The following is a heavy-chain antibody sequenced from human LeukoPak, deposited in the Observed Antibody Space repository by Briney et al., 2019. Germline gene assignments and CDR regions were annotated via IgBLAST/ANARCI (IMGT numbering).Heavy chain of an antibody. D-gene: IGHD6-19*01. J-gene: IGHJ4*02. Sequence: PSETLSLTCAVYGGSFSAYHWTWIRQPPGKGLEWIGEVNHSGSTNYNPSLESRVTISVDTSKNQFSLKLSSVTAADTAVYYCARFPEWLAPFDYWGQGTLVTVSS. CDR2: VNHSGST. CDR1: GGSFSAYH. CDR3: ARFPEWLAPFDY. V-gene: IGHV4-34*01.